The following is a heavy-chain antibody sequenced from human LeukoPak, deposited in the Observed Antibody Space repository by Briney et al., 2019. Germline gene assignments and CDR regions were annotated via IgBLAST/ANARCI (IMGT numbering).Heavy chain of an antibody. CDR1: GFTLCSNY. D-gene: IGHD5-24*01. CDR2: IYSGGST. CDR3: ASRGRWLQSPLDY. V-gene: IGHV3-66*01. J-gene: IGHJ4*02. Sequence: GGSLRLSGAPSGFTLCSNYMSWVRQAPGKGLEWVSVIYSGGSTYYAASVKGRFTISRDNSKNTLYLQMNSLRAEDTAVYYCASRGRWLQSPLDYWGQGTLVTVSS.